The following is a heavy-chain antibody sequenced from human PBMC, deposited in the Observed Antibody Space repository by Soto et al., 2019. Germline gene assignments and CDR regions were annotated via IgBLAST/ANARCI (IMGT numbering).Heavy chain of an antibody. CDR2: ITTSSSFR. J-gene: IGHJ4*02. V-gene: IGHV3-21*01. CDR1: GFTFSTYS. Sequence: GGSLRLSCAASGFTFSTYSMNWVRQAPGKGLEWVADITTSSSFRFYADSVKGRFTISRDDAKNSLYLQMNSLRAEDTGVYYCARDLGVALANLTLDYWGQGTLVTVAS. D-gene: IGHD2-15*01. CDR3: ARDLGVALANLTLDY.